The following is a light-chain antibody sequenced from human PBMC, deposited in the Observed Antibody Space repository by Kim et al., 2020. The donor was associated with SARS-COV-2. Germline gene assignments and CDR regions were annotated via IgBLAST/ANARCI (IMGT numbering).Light chain of an antibody. CDR3: QQSYSDVSEYT. CDR1: QSISNY. V-gene: IGKV1-39*01. Sequence: IQMTQSRSSLSASVGDRVTITCRASQSISNYLNWYQQRPGKAPKVLIYAASILQSGVPSRFSGSGSGTDFTLTISSLQPEDFATYYCQQSYSDVSEYTFGQGTKLE. J-gene: IGKJ2*01. CDR2: AAS.